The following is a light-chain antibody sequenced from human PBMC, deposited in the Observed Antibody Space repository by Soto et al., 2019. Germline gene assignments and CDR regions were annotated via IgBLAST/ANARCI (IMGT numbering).Light chain of an antibody. Sequence: EIVMTQSPATLSVSPWERATLSCWASHSVTTHLAWFQQRPGQTPRLLIYDASTRAPGIPARFSGRGPGADFTLTISSLEPEDFAVYYCQQRSDSITFGQGTRLEIK. J-gene: IGKJ5*01. CDR2: DAS. V-gene: IGKV3-11*01. CDR3: QQRSDSIT. CDR1: HSVTTH.